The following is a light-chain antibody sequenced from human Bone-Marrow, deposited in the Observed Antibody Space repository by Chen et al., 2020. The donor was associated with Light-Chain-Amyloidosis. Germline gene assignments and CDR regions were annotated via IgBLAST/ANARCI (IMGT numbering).Light chain of an antibody. CDR2: LGS. V-gene: IGKV2-28*01. J-gene: IGKJ4*01. Sequence: EIVVTQSPVYLPVSPGEPASISCSSSQSLLHSNGYNYLEWYLQKPGQSPQLLIFLGSNRASGVPDRFNGSGSGTDFTLKITTVEAEDVGVYYCLQALQAPLTFGGGTKVDIK. CDR3: LQALQAPLT. CDR1: QSLLHSNGYNY.